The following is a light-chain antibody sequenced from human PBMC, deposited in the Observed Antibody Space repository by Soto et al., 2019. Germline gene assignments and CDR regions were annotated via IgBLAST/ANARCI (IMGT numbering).Light chain of an antibody. CDR2: GAS. Sequence: EIVLTQSPGTLSLSPGERATLSCRASQSVSSSYLAWYQQKTGQAPRLLIYGASSRATVIPDRVSSSGSGTDFTLTISRMEPEDFAVYYCQKYGMSPRVLTFGGGTKVEIK. J-gene: IGKJ4*01. V-gene: IGKV3-20*01. CDR3: QKYGMSPRVLT. CDR1: QSVSSSY.